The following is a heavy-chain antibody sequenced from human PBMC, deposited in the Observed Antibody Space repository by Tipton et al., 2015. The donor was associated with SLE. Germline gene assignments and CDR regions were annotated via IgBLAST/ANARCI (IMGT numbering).Heavy chain of an antibody. D-gene: IGHD6-19*01. Sequence: TLSLTCAVYGGSFSGYYWSWSRQPPGKGLEWIWEINHSGSTNYNPSLKSRVTISVDTSKNQFSLKLSSVTAADTAVYYCARDSLHSSGRRSVYWGQGTLVTVSS. J-gene: IGHJ4*02. CDR1: GGSFSGYY. CDR2: INHSGST. CDR3: ARDSLHSSGRRSVY. V-gene: IGHV4-34*01.